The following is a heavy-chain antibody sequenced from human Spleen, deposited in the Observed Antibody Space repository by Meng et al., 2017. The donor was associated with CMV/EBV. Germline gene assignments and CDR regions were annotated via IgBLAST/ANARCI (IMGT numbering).Heavy chain of an antibody. J-gene: IGHJ6*02. V-gene: IGHV4-39*01. CDR3: ARHAYHDFWSGFYDNYYYFYGMDV. Sequence: SETLSLTCTVSGGSISGNTYYWGWIRQPPGKGLEWIGSMYYGGSTYKNPSLKSRVTISVDTSKNQLSLRLSSVTAADTAVYYCARHAYHDFWSGFYDNYYYFYGMDVWGQGTTVTVS. CDR1: GGSISGNTYY. D-gene: IGHD3-3*01. CDR2: MYYGGST.